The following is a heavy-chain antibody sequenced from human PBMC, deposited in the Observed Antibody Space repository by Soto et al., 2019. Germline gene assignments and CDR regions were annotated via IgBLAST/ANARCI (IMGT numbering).Heavy chain of an antibody. V-gene: IGHV3-33*01. CDR1: GFTFSSYG. Sequence: QVQLVESGGGVVQPGRSLRLSCAATGFTFSSYGMHWVRQGPGKGLEWVAVIRFDGSDEYYADSVKGRFTISKENYKNTLYLKMNSLRDEDTAVYYWASVRSTVVTPLAGCDLWGQGTMVTVSS. CDR2: IRFDGSDE. D-gene: IGHD2-15*01. J-gene: IGHJ3*01. CDR3: ASVRSTVVTPLAGCDL.